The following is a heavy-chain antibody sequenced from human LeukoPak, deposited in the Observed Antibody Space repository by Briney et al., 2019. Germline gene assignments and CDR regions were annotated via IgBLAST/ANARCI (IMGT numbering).Heavy chain of an antibody. CDR1: GGSISSSSYY. J-gene: IGHJ4*02. Sequence: PSETLSLTCTVSGGSISSSSYYWGWIRQPPGKGLEWIGSIYYSGSTYYNPSLKSRVTISVDTSKNQFSLKLSSVTAADTAVYYCARDRVPARRSFDYWGQGTLVTVSS. CDR3: ARDRVPARRSFDY. V-gene: IGHV4-39*07. D-gene: IGHD2-2*01. CDR2: IYYSGST.